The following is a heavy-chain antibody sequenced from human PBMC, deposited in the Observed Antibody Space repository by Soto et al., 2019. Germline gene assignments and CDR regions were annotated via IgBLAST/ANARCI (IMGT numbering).Heavy chain of an antibody. CDR1: GFTFSSYW. V-gene: IGHV3-74*01. J-gene: IGHJ6*02. CDR3: ARGDFWSGSNYHYYGLDL. D-gene: IGHD3-3*01. CDR2: IKSDGSWT. Sequence: GGSLRLSCVAAGFTFSSYWMHWVRQAPGKGPLWVSRIKSDGSWTYYADSVQGRLTISRDNAKNTLYLQMNSLRAEDTAVYYCARGDFWSGSNYHYYGLDLWGQGTTVTVSS.